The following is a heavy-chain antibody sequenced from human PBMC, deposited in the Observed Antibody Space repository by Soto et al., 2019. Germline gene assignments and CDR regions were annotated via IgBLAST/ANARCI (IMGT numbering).Heavy chain of an antibody. J-gene: IGHJ4*02. CDR2: IYWDDDK. CDR3: EDRTKVYDSRGLGDDR. CDR1: GFSLTTNGVA. D-gene: IGHD3-22*01. V-gene: IGHV2-5*02. Sequence: SGPTLLNPTQTRTLTCTFSGFSLTTNGVAVGWIRQPPGKALEWLGIIYWDDDKRYSPSLNTRLTITKDTSINQVLLTMTSMDPLDTATYSCEDRTKVYDSRGLGDDRWGQGPVV.